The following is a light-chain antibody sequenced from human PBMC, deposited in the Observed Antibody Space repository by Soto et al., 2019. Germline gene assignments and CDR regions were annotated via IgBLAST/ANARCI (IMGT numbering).Light chain of an antibody. V-gene: IGKV3-20*01. CDR1: QSVSSSY. Sequence: EIVLTPSPGTLSLSPGERATLSCRASQSVSSSYLAWYQQKPGQAPRLLIYGATSRATGTPGRFSGSGSGTDFTLTISRVEPEDFAVYYCQQYGSSPYTFGPGTKLEIK. J-gene: IGKJ2*01. CDR2: GAT. CDR3: QQYGSSPYT.